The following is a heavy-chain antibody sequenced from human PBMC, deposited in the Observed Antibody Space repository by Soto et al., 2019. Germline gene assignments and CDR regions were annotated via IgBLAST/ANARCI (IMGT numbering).Heavy chain of an antibody. D-gene: IGHD6-6*01. J-gene: IGHJ4*02. CDR2: IYYSGST. CDR3: ARVGVGSSYYFDY. CDR1: GGSISSGGYY. V-gene: IGHV4-31*03. Sequence: SETLSLTCTVSGGSISSGGYYWSWIRQHPGKGLEWIGYIYYSGSTYYNPSLKSRVTISVDTSKNQFSLKLSSVTAADTAVYYCARVGVGSSYYFDYWGQGTLVTVSS.